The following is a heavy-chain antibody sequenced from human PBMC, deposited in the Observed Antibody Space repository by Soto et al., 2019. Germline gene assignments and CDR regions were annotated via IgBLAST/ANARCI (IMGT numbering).Heavy chain of an antibody. CDR1: GFTLSRYS. D-gene: IGHD5-12*01. CDR2: IDSTSATI. J-gene: IGHJ4*02. Sequence: EVQLVESGGGLVQPGGSLRVSCAASGFTLSRYSMNWVRQAPGKGLEWLSYIDSTSATIYYAESVKGRFIISRDNAKNSVYLQMNRLRDEDKGVYYCARGGVATIFGDSWGQGTLVTVSS. CDR3: ARGGVATIFGDS. V-gene: IGHV3-48*02.